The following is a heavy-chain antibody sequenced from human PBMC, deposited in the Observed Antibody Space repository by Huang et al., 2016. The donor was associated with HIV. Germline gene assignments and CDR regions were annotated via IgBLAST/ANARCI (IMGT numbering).Heavy chain of an antibody. CDR2: ISTNNGDT. J-gene: IGHJ4*02. Sequence: QVQLVQSGGEVQKPGASVKVSCKASDYTFTSYGISWVRQATGHGLEWMGWISTNNGDTNYAQKFQGRVTMTTDTSTSTAYMELRSLRSDDTAVYYCGGSSGYWSFDYWGQGTLVTVSS. CDR1: DYTFTSYG. CDR3: GGSSGYWSFDY. D-gene: IGHD3-22*01. V-gene: IGHV1-18*04.